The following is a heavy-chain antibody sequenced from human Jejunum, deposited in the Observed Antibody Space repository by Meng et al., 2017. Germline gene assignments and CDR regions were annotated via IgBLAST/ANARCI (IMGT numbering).Heavy chain of an antibody. V-gene: IGHV4-34*01. J-gene: IGHJ5*02. CDR1: GWSFTCYC. CDR2: FHFSITT. CDR3: GRRRTGASSLFDL. D-gene: IGHD2-8*02. Sequence: VHRQLVAAVLWQSSDTLPLSRAFTGWSFTCYCWSWIRQGLEELLGYLRDFHFSITTTYMPSLRSRLTLSVDTSNNSFSIKLNSVTAADTATYSCGRRRTGASSLFDLWGPGTLVTVSS.